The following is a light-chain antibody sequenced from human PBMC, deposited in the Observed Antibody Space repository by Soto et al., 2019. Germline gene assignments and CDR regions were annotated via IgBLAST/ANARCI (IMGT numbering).Light chain of an antibody. CDR2: DAS. J-gene: IGKJ4*01. CDR1: YDIKNS. Sequence: DIRMTQSPPSLSASVGDRVTITCQASYDIKNSLNWYQQKPGKAPRLLIYDASHLETGVPSRFSGSGSGTDFIFTITNLQPEDFATYHCQQWENVPLTFGGGTKVDIK. V-gene: IGKV1-33*01. CDR3: QQWENVPLT.